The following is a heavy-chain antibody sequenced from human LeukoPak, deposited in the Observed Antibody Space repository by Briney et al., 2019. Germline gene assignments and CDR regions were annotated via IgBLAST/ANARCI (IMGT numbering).Heavy chain of an antibody. CDR1: GFTFDDYA. V-gene: IGHV3-9*01. CDR2: ISWNSGSI. CDR3: AKGYSNGSPYFDY. J-gene: IGHJ4*02. D-gene: IGHD5-18*01. Sequence: GGSLRLSCAASGFTFDDYAMHWVRQAPGKGLEWVSGISWNSGSIGYADSVKGRFTISRDNAKNSLYLQMNSLRAEDTALYYCAKGYSNGSPYFDYWGQGPLVTVSS.